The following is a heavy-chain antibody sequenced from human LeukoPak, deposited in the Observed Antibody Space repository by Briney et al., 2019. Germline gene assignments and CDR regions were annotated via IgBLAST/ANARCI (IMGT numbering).Heavy chain of an antibody. V-gene: IGHV3-49*04. CDR3: TRGSLYDYVWGSYRYEGPYYFDY. CDR1: GFTFGDYA. J-gene: IGHJ4*02. CDR2: IRSKAYGGTT. D-gene: IGHD3-16*02. Sequence: GGSLRLSCTASGFTFGDYAMSWVRQAPGKGLEWVGFIRSKAYGGTTEYAASVKGRFTISRGDSKSIAYLQMNSLKTEDTAVYYCTRGSLYDYVWGSYRYEGPYYFDYWGQGTLVTVSS.